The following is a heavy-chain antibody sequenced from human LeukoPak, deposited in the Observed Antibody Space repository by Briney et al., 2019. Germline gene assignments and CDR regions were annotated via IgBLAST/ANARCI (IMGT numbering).Heavy chain of an antibody. D-gene: IGHD6-13*01. CDR3: ARGRYGGSSSY. CDR2: INHSGST. Sequence: KPSQTLSLTCTVSGGSISSGGYYWSWIGQPPGKGLEWIGEINHSGSTNYNPSLKSRVTISVDTSKNQFSLKLSSVTAADTAVYYCARGRYGGSSSYWGQGTLVTVSS. J-gene: IGHJ4*02. CDR1: GGSISSGGYY. V-gene: IGHV4-30-2*01.